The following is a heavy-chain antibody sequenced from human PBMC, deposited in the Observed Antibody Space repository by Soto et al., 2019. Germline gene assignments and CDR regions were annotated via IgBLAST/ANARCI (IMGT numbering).Heavy chain of an antibody. CDR1: GGTFSSYA. Sequence: SVKVSCKASGGTFSSYAISWVRPAPGQGLEWMGGIIPIFGTANYAQKFQGRVTITADKSTSTAYMELSSLRSEDTAVYYCARGGRSGYYTDNWFDPWGQGTLVNVSA. V-gene: IGHV1-69*06. D-gene: IGHD3-3*01. CDR3: ARGGRSGYYTDNWFDP. J-gene: IGHJ5*02. CDR2: IIPIFGTA.